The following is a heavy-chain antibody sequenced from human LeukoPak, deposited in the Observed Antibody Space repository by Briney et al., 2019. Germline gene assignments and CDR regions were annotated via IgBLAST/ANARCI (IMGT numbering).Heavy chain of an antibody. CDR3: ARGTRFLEWLYVY. Sequence: ASVKVSCKASGYTFTSYDINWVRQATGQGLEWMGWMYPNSGNTGYAQKFQGRVTMTRNTSISTAYMELSSLRSEDTAVYYCARGTRFLEWLYVYWGQGTLVTVSS. D-gene: IGHD3-3*01. V-gene: IGHV1-8*01. CDR2: MYPNSGNT. CDR1: GYTFTSYD. J-gene: IGHJ4*02.